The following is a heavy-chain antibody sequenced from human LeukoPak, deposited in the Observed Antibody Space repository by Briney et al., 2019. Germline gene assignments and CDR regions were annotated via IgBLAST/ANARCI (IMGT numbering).Heavy chain of an antibody. Sequence: PSETLSLTCTVSGRSISSYYWTWIRQPAGKGLEWIGRIYSSGNTNYNPSLKSRVTMSVDTSKNQFSLRLSSVTAADTAMYYCASYSGSYAYYAYWGQGTRVTVSS. CDR2: IYSSGNT. J-gene: IGHJ4*02. CDR1: GRSISSYY. V-gene: IGHV4-4*07. D-gene: IGHD1-26*01. CDR3: ASYSGSYAYYAY.